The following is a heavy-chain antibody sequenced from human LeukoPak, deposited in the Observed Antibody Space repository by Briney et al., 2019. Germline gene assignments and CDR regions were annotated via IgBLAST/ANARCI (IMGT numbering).Heavy chain of an antibody. J-gene: IGHJ4*02. V-gene: IGHV3-66*01. Sequence: PGGSLRLSCVASEFTVSTNYLNWVRQAPGKGLEWVSIIYSGGSTYYADSVKGRFTISRDNSKNTLYLQMNSLRAEDTAVYYCARDRVGDGYIIDYWGQGTLVTVSS. D-gene: IGHD5-24*01. CDR1: EFTVSTNY. CDR3: ARDRVGDGYIIDY. CDR2: IYSGGST.